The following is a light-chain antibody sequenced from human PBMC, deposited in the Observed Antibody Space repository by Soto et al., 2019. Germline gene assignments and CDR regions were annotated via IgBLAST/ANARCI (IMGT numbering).Light chain of an antibody. CDR2: AAS. J-gene: IGKJ2*01. Sequence: DIQMTQSPSSLSASVGERVTITCRASQSISIYLNWYQQKPGKAPKVLIYAASSLQSGVPSRFSGSVSGTDFTLTISSLQPEDFASYYCQQIYSTPFTFGQGTKLEIK. V-gene: IGKV1-39*01. CDR3: QQIYSTPFT. CDR1: QSISIY.